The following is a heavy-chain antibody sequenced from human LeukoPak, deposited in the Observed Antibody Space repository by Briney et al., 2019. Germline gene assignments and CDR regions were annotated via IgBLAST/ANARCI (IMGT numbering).Heavy chain of an antibody. CDR1: GFTIENHV. CDR2: QSGSGHNT. CDR3: ATDWTLRGVPTFFDP. D-gene: IGHD3-10*01. V-gene: IGHV3-23*01. J-gene: IGHJ5*02. Sequence: GGSLRLSCGASGFTIENHVMTWVRQAPGKGPEWVASQSGSGHNTYYSESVRGRFAISRDNSKNTVFLQMNSLRVEDTAIYYCATDWTLRGVPTFFDPWGQGTVVSVSS.